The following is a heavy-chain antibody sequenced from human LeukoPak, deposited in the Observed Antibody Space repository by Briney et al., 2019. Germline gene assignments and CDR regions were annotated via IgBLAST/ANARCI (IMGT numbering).Heavy chain of an antibody. CDR3: AREDLTTVVTDY. V-gene: IGHV4-39*07. J-gene: IGHJ4*02. CDR1: GGSISSYY. Sequence: SETLSLTCTVSGGSISSYYWGWIRQPPGKGLEWIGSIYYSGSTYYNPSLKSRVTISVDTSKNQFSLKLSSVTAADTAVYYCAREDLTTVVTDYWGQGTLVTVSS. D-gene: IGHD4-23*01. CDR2: IYYSGST.